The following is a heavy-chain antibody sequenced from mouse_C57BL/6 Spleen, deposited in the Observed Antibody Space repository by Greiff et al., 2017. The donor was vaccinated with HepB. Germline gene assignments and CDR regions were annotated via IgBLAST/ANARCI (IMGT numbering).Heavy chain of an antibody. V-gene: IGHV5-6*01. Sequence: EVKLVESGGDLVKPGGSLKLSCAASGFTFSSYGMSWVRQTPDKRLEWVATISSGGSYTYYPDSVKGRFTISRDNAKNTLYLQMSSLKSEDTAMYYCASDYYGSSAWFAYWGQGTLVTVSA. CDR1: GFTFSSYG. D-gene: IGHD1-1*01. CDR3: ASDYYGSSAWFAY. CDR2: ISSGGSYT. J-gene: IGHJ3*01.